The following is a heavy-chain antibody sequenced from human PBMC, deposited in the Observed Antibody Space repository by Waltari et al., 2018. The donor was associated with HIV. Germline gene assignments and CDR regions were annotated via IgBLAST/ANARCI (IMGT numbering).Heavy chain of an antibody. D-gene: IGHD3-10*01. CDR3: ARALDYYESGSFPWWFFDL. V-gene: IGHV4-61*02. Sequence: QVQLQESGPGLVRPSPTLSLPCTVSGGSITRGSYHWSWLRPPAGKELGWIGRVYTSGNTDYNPSLRSRVTLSVDTSNNQFSLKLSSLTAADTAVYYCARALDYYESGSFPWWFFDLWGRGTLVTVSS. CDR1: GGSITRGSYH. J-gene: IGHJ2*01. CDR2: VYTSGNT.